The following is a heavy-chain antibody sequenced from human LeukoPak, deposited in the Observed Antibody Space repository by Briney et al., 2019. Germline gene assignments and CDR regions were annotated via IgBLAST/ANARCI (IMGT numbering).Heavy chain of an antibody. CDR2: INTNTGNP. V-gene: IGHV7-4-1*02. CDR3: AVGESGMITFGGVIVPKTHYYYYYMDV. CDR1: GYTFTSYA. J-gene: IGHJ6*03. D-gene: IGHD3-16*02. Sequence: ASVKVSCKASGYTFTSYAMNWVRQAPGQGLEWMGWINTNTGNPTYAQGFTGRFVFSLDTSVSTAYLQISSLKAVDTAVYYCAVGESGMITFGGVIVPKTHYYYYYMDVWGKGTTVTVSS.